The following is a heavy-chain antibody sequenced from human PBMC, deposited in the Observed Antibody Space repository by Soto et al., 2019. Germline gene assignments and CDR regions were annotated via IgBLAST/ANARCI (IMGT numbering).Heavy chain of an antibody. CDR1: GFTFSNHG. CDR3: AKKSGPITTTPFYYYYYMDV. Sequence: PWGSLRVCCAASGFTFSNHGMSRVRQAPGKGLEWVSTIGGSGGSTHYTDSVKGRFTISRDNSKNTLYLQMNSLRAEDTAVYYCAKKSGPITTTPFYYYYYMDVWGKGTTVTVSS. D-gene: IGHD1-26*01. J-gene: IGHJ6*03. CDR2: IGGSGGST. V-gene: IGHV3-23*01.